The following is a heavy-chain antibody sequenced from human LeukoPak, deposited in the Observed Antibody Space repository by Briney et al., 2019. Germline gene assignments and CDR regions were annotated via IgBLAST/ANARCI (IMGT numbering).Heavy chain of an antibody. CDR2: INHSGST. Sequence: KPSETLSLTCADYGGSFSGYYWSWIRQPPGKGLEWIGEINHSGSTNYNPSLKSRVTISVDTSKNQSSLKLSSVTAADTAVYYCASGLKYYYGSGSYFWGQGTLVTVSS. V-gene: IGHV4-34*01. J-gene: IGHJ4*02. CDR3: ASGLKYYYGSGSYF. D-gene: IGHD3-10*01. CDR1: GGSFSGYY.